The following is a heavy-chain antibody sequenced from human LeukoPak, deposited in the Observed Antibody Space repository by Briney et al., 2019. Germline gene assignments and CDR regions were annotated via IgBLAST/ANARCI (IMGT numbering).Heavy chain of an antibody. CDR1: GGSISSYY. CDR3: AKYVWGSYPTFEDY. Sequence: NPSETLSLTCTVSGGSISSYYWSWVRQPPGKGLEWVGYISYSGRNNYNPSLKSRVTISVDTSKNQFSLKLSSVTAADTAVYYCAKYVWGSYPTFEDYWGQGTLVTVSS. J-gene: IGHJ4*02. D-gene: IGHD3-16*02. CDR2: ISYSGRN. V-gene: IGHV4-59*01.